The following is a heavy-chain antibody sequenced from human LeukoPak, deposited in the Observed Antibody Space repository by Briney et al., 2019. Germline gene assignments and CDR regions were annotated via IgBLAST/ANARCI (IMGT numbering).Heavy chain of an antibody. V-gene: IGHV3-30-3*01. CDR1: GFTFSSYA. CDR2: ISYDGSNK. D-gene: IGHD6-13*01. Sequence: PGGSLRLSCAASGFTFSSYAMHWVRQAPSKGLEWVAVISYDGSNKYYADSVKGRFTISRDNSKNTLYLQMNSLRAEDTAVYYCARDEGELVPFDYWGQGTLVTVSS. J-gene: IGHJ4*02. CDR3: ARDEGELVPFDY.